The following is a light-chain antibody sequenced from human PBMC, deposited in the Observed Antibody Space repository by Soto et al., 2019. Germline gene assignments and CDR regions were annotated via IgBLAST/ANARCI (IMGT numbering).Light chain of an antibody. J-gene: IGLJ2*01. V-gene: IGLV1-44*01. CDR3: AAWDGSLNVVL. CDR2: STN. Sequence: QSALTQPPSASGTPGQRVTISCSGSSSNIGSNTVNWYQQLPGSAPKLLMYSTNQRPSGVPDRFSGSKSGTSASLAISGLQSEAEADYYCAAWDGSLNVVLFGGGTKVTVL. CDR1: SSNIGSNT.